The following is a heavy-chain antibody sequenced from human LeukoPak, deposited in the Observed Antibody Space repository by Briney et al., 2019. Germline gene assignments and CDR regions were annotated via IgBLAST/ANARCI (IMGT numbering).Heavy chain of an antibody. V-gene: IGHV3-23*01. CDR3: AKDHTVMVNHGMDV. CDR1: GFTFSSYA. D-gene: IGHD5-18*01. Sequence: GGSLRLSCAASGFTFSSYAMSWVRQSPGKGLEWVSAISGRGGSRYYADSVKGRCTISRDHSKKPLFLQMNSLSAEDTGVYYCAKDHTVMVNHGMDVWGQGTTVTVSS. J-gene: IGHJ6*02. CDR2: ISGRGGSR.